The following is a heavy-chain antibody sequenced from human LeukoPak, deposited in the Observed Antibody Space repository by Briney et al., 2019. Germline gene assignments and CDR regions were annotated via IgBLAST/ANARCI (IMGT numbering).Heavy chain of an antibody. D-gene: IGHD2-21*01. CDR3: ARPGENCYGTDAFDI. CDR2: IIPIFGTA. Sequence: GASVKVSCKASGGTFISYAISWVRQAPGQGLEWMGGIIPIFGTANYAQKFQGRVTITADESTSTAYMELSSLRSEDTAVYYCARPGENCYGTDAFDIWGQGTMVTVSS. J-gene: IGHJ3*02. V-gene: IGHV1-69*13. CDR1: GGTFISYA.